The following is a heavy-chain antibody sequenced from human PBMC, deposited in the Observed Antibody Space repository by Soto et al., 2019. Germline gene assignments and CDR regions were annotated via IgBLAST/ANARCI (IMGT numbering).Heavy chain of an antibody. J-gene: IGHJ6*02. CDR1: GDSVSSNSAA. CDR3: ARDLNSGDYSRHYYYYGMDV. V-gene: IGHV6-1*01. CDR2: TYYRSKWYN. Sequence: PSQTLSLTCAISGDSVSSNSAAWNWLRQSPSRGLEWLGRTYYRSKWYNNYAVSVKSRITINPDTSKNQFSLQLNSVTPEDTAVYYCARDLNSGDYSRHYYYYGMDVWGQGTTVTVSS. D-gene: IGHD4-17*01.